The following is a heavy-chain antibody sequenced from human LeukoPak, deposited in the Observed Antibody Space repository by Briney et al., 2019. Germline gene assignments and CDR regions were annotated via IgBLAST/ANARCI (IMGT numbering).Heavy chain of an antibody. CDR1: GGSISSYY. J-gene: IGHJ5*02. CDR2: IYYSGST. Sequence: SETLSLTCTVSGGSISSYYWSWIRQPPGKGLEWIGYIYYSGSTTYNPSLKSRVTISVDTSKTQFSLRLSSVTAADTAVYYCARALYCTSTSCYYQIDTWGQGTLVTVSS. CDR3: ARALYCTSTSCYYQIDT. D-gene: IGHD2-2*01. V-gene: IGHV4-59*01.